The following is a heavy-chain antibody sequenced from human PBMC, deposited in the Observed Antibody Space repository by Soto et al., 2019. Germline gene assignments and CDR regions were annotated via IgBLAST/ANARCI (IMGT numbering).Heavy chain of an antibody. CDR3: AKEGHWLPDYFYY. V-gene: IGHV3-23*01. D-gene: IGHD6-19*01. J-gene: IGHJ4*02. CDR1: GFTFSSYA. CDR2: ISGSGDST. Sequence: PGGSLRLSCAASGFTFSSYAMSWVRQAPGKGLEWVPGISGSGDSTYYADSVKGRFTISRDNSKNTLYLQMNSLRAEDTAVYYCAKEGHWLPDYFYYWGQGTLLTISS.